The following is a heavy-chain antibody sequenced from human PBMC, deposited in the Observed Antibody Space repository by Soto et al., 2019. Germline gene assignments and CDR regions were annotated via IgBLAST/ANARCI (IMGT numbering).Heavy chain of an antibody. D-gene: IGHD2-15*01. CDR2: ISAYNGNT. CDR3: ARTIGRPNYFDY. J-gene: IGHJ4*02. Sequence: QVQLVQSGAEVKKPGASVKVSCKASGYTFSSHGISWVRQAPGQGLEWMGWISAYNGNTNYAQKLQGRVTMTTDTSPSPAYMAMRSMRADDTALYYCARTIGRPNYFDYWGQGTLVTVSS. CDR1: GYTFSSHG. V-gene: IGHV1-18*04.